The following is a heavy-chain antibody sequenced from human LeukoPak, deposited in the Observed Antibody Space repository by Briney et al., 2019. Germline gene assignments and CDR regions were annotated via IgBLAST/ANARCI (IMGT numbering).Heavy chain of an antibody. J-gene: IGHJ4*02. D-gene: IGHD4-23*01. V-gene: IGHV3-53*01. Sequence: PGGSLRLSRAASGFTFSTNYMSWVRQAPGKGLEWVSIIYSGGSTYYADSVKGRFTISRDNSKNTLYLQVNSLRAEDTALYYCARRGDGGRSFDYWGQGTLVTVSS. CDR3: ARRGDGGRSFDY. CDR1: GFTFSTNY. CDR2: IYSGGST.